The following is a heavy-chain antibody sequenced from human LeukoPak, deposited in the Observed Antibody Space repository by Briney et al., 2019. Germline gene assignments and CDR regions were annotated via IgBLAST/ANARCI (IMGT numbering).Heavy chain of an antibody. J-gene: IGHJ4*02. D-gene: IGHD3-22*01. V-gene: IGHV3-30*18. CDR1: GFTFSNYG. CDR2: ISYDGSNK. Sequence: GGSLRLSCVASGFTFSNYGMHWVRQAPGRGLEWVAVISYDGSNKYYADSVKGRFTISRDNSKNTLYLQMNSLRAEDTAVYYCAKDHYDSSGYYPYYFDYWGQGTLVTVSS. CDR3: AKDHYDSSGYYPYYFDY.